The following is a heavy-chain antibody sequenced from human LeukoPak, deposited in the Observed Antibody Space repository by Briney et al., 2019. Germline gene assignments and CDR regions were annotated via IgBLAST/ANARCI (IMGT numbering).Heavy chain of an antibody. V-gene: IGHV3-30*02. CDR2: IRYDGSNK. CDR1: GFTFSGYV. CDR3: AKIILGATPSSGLDY. Sequence: PGGSLRLSRAASGFTFSGYVMHWVRQAPGKGLEWVAFIRYDGSNKYYADSVKGRFTISRDNSKNTLYLQMNSLRAEDTAVYYCAKIILGATPSSGLDYWGQGTLVTVSS. D-gene: IGHD1-26*01. J-gene: IGHJ4*02.